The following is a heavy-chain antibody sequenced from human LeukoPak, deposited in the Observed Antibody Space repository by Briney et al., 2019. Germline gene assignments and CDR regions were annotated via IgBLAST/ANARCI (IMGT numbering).Heavy chain of an antibody. V-gene: IGHV1-24*01. D-gene: IGHD3-10*01. CDR2: FDPEDGET. CDR3: ATDPGYGSGSYRPLDY. Sequence: ASVKVSCKVSGYTLTELSMHWVRQAPGKGLEWMGGFDPEDGETIYAQKFQGRVTMTEDTSTDTAYMELSSLRSEDTAVYYCATDPGYGSGSYRPLDYWGQGTLVTVSS. J-gene: IGHJ4*02. CDR1: GYTLTELS.